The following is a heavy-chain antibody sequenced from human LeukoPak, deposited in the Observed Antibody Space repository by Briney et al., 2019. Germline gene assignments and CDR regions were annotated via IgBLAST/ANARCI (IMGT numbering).Heavy chain of an antibody. CDR2: INPNSGGT. Sequence: ASVKVSCKASGYTFTGYYMHWVGQAPGQGLEWMGRINPNSGGTNYAQKFQGRVTMTRDTSISTAYMELSRLRSDDTAVYYCASRWELPRTAEPFDYWGQGTLVTASP. D-gene: IGHD1-26*01. CDR1: GYTFTGYY. J-gene: IGHJ4*02. V-gene: IGHV1-2*06. CDR3: ASRWELPRTAEPFDY.